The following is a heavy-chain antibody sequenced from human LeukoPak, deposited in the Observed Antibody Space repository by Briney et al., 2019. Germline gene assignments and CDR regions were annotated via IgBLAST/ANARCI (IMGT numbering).Heavy chain of an antibody. J-gene: IGHJ3*02. D-gene: IGHD3-22*01. CDR3: ARVGLYYYDSSGSHPHDAFDI. CDR1: GGSISTSGYY. CDR2: IYHSGST. Sequence: SETLSLTCTVSGGSISTSGYYWGWIRQPPGKGLEWIGNIYHSGSTYYNPSLKSRVSISVDTSKNHFSLDLSSVTAADSAVYYCARVGLYYYDSSGSHPHDAFDIWGQGTMVTVSS. V-gene: IGHV4-39*07.